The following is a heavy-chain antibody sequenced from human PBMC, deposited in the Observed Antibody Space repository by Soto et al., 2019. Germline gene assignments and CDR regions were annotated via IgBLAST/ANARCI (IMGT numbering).Heavy chain of an antibody. CDR2: AYYRSRWQY. V-gene: IGHV6-1*01. Sequence: SQTLSLTGAICGDSVSNNGATWNWIRQSPSRGLEWLGRAYYRSRWQYDYAPSVRSRITINPDTSKNQFSLHLSSVSPEDTAVYYCARDPPVFNSGFDSWGQGSLVTVSS. D-gene: IGHD6-19*01. J-gene: IGHJ4*02. CDR3: ARDPPVFNSGFDS. CDR1: GDSVSNNGAT.